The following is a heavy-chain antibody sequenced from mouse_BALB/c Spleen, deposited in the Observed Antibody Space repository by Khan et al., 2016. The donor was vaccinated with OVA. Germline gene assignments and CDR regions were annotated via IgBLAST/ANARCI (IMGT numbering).Heavy chain of an antibody. Sequence: EVELVESGGDSVKPGGSLKLSCAASGFTFSTYGMSWVRQTPDKRLEWVATISSGGHYTYYPDNVKGRFTISRDNAKKILYLQMNSLKSEDTVMYYCASNIAYGSRLLYAMDYWGQGTSVTGSA. V-gene: IGHV5-6*01. CDR3: ASNIAYGSRLLYAMDY. CDR2: ISSGGHYT. CDR1: GFTFSTYG. D-gene: IGHD1-1*01. J-gene: IGHJ4*01.